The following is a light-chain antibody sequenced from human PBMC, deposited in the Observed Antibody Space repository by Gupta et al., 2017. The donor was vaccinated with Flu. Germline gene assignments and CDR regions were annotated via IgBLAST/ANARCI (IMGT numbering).Light chain of an antibody. CDR2: NNY. CDR1: SSNIGSNS. J-gene: IGLJ2*01. Sequence: SVLTQPPSASVTPGQSVTISCSGSSSNIGSNSVFWYQQFTGTAPRLLIYNNYQRPSGVPVRFSASTSGTSASLAISGRRPEDEATYYCAAWDDSMSGSFGGGTRLTVL. CDR3: AAWDDSMSGS. V-gene: IGLV1-47*02.